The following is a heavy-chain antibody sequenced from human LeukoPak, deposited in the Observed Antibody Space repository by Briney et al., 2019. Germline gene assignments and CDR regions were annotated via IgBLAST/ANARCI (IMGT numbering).Heavy chain of an antibody. D-gene: IGHD3-10*01. Sequence: GGSLRLSCAASGFTFDDYAMHWVRQAPGKGLEWVSGISWNSGSIGYADSVKGRFTISRDNAKNSLYLQMNSLRAEDTALYYCARTTWRYYYATFDYWGQGTLVTVSS. CDR3: ARTTWRYYYATFDY. CDR1: GFTFDDYA. V-gene: IGHV3-9*01. CDR2: ISWNSGSI. J-gene: IGHJ4*02.